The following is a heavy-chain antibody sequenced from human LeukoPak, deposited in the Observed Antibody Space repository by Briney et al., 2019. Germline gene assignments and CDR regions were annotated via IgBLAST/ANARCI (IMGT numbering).Heavy chain of an antibody. Sequence: TSETLSLTCTVSGGSISSGSYYWRWIRQPAGKGLEWIGRIYTSGSTNYNPSLKSRVTISVDTSKNQFSLKLSSVTAADTAVYYCAREMCSGGSCYSGLFDYWGQGTLVTVSS. CDR2: IYTSGST. CDR1: GGSISSGSYY. D-gene: IGHD2-15*01. V-gene: IGHV4-61*02. J-gene: IGHJ4*02. CDR3: AREMCSGGSCYSGLFDY.